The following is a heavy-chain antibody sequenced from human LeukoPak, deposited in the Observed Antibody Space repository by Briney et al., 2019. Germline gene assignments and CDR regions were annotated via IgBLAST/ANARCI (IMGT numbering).Heavy chain of an antibody. CDR3: ARRLQSEFDY. Sequence: SETLSLTCTVSGGSISSSSYYWGWIRQPPGKGLEWIGSIYYSGSTYYNPSLKSRVTISVDTSKNQFSLKLSSVTAADTAVYYCARRLQSEFDYWGQGTLVTVSS. J-gene: IGHJ4*02. CDR1: GGSISSSSYY. V-gene: IGHV4-39*01. CDR2: IYYSGST. D-gene: IGHD5-24*01.